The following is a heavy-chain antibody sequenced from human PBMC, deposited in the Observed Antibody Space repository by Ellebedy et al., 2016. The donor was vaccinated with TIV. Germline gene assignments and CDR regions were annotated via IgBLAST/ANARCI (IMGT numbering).Heavy chain of an antibody. D-gene: IGHD3-10*01. CDR3: VREGVGGSFDI. CDR2: IHSDGSIT. Sequence: GESLKISCAASGFIFSHYWMHWVRQAPGKGLVWVSRIHSDGSITWYAEFVRGRFTVSRDNGKNTLSLEMNSLRAEDTAVYYCVREGVGGSFDIWGLGTMVTVSS. J-gene: IGHJ3*02. V-gene: IGHV3-74*01. CDR1: GFIFSHYW.